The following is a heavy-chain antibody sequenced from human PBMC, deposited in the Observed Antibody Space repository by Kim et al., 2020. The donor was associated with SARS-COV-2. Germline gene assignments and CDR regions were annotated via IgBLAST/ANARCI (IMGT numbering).Heavy chain of an antibody. CDR2: ISAYNGNT. CDR3: AREGWGYCSSTSCHPGDSYYYYGMDV. V-gene: IGHV1-18*01. J-gene: IGHJ6*02. Sequence: ASVKVSCKASGYTFTSYGISWVRQAPGQGLEWMGWISAYNGNTNYAQKLQGRVTMTTDTSTSTAYMELRSLRSDDTAVYYCAREGWGYCSSTSCHPGDSYYYYGMDVWGQGTTVTVSS. D-gene: IGHD2-2*01. CDR1: GYTFTSYG.